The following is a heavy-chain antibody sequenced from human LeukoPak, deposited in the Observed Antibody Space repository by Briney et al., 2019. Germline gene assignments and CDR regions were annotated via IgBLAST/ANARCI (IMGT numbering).Heavy chain of an antibody. Sequence: SASVKVSCNACVYTFTSYYINGVRQPTGQAREGMGCMNPNRGNTRYAQEFEGSVPVTRNTSISTAYMELSSLRSEDTAVYYCARVPRRGDRFDLWGQGTLVTVSS. CDR3: ARVPRRGDRFDL. CDR2: MNPNRGNT. V-gene: IGHV1-8*01. J-gene: IGHJ5*02. CDR1: VYTFTSYY. D-gene: IGHD3-10*01.